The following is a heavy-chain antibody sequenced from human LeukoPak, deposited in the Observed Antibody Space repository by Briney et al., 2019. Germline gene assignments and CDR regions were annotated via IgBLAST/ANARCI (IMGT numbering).Heavy chain of an antibody. CDR1: GGSISSGDHY. J-gene: IGHJ4*02. V-gene: IGHV4-30-4*01. D-gene: IGHD3-22*01. Sequence: SQTLSLTCTVSGGSISSGDHYWRWIRQPPGKGLEWIGYIYYSGSTYYNPSLKSRVTISVDTSKNQFSLKLSSVTAADTAVYYCARGGGYDSSGFFDYWGQGTLVTVSS. CDR3: ARGGGYDSSGFFDY. CDR2: IYYSGST.